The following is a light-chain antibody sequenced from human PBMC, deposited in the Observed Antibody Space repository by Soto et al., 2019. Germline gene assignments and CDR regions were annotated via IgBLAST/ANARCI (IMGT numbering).Light chain of an antibody. V-gene: IGKV1-39*01. CDR1: QSIDTY. J-gene: IGKJ4*01. Sequence: DIQMPQSPSSLSASVGDRVTITCRASQSIDTYLNWYQQKPGKAPNLLIYAASNLQSGVPSRFSGSGFGTYFTLTISSLQPEDFATYYCQQSSTTWLTFGGGTKVEIK. CDR2: AAS. CDR3: QQSSTTWLT.